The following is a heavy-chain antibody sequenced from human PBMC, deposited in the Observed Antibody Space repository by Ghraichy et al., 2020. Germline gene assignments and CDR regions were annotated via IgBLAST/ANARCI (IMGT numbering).Heavy chain of an antibody. J-gene: IGHJ4*02. V-gene: IGHV4-34*01. CDR1: GGSFSGYY. D-gene: IGHD2-15*01. Sequence: SETLSLTCAVYGGSFSGYYWSWIRQPPGKGLEWIGEINHSGSTNYNPSLKSRVTISVDTSKNQFSLKLSSVTAADTAVYYCARGRILGYWGQGTLVTVSS. CDR2: INHSGST. CDR3: ARGRILGY.